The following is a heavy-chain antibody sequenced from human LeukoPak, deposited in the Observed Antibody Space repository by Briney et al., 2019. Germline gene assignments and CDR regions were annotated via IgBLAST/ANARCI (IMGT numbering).Heavy chain of an antibody. J-gene: IGHJ3*02. D-gene: IGHD5-12*01. V-gene: IGHV4-30-4*01. CDR2: IYYSGST. CDR1: GGSISSGDYY. Sequence: PSQTLSLTCTVSGGSISSGDYYWSWIRQPPGKGLEWIGYIYYSGSTYYNPSLKSRVTISVDTSKNQFSLKLSSVTAADTAAYYCAREADIVATAEAFDIWGQGTMVTVSS. CDR3: AREADIVATAEAFDI.